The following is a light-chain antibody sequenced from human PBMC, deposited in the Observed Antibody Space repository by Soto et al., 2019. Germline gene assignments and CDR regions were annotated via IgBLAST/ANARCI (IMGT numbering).Light chain of an antibody. J-gene: IGKJ1*01. CDR3: QQYNSYPGT. Sequence: DIQMTQSPSTLSASVGDRVTITCRASQSISSWLAWYQQKPGKAPKLLIYDASSLESGVPSRFSGSGSGTEFTLTISSLQPDDFATYYCQQYNSYPGTFGQATKVEIK. V-gene: IGKV1-5*01. CDR1: QSISSW. CDR2: DAS.